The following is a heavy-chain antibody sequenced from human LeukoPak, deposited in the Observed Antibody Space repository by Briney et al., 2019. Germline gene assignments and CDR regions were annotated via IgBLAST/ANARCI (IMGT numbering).Heavy chain of an antibody. D-gene: IGHD2-21*02. V-gene: IGHV1-46*01. CDR3: AREMVTNDAFDI. J-gene: IGHJ3*02. Sequence: ASVMVSCKASGYTFTSYYMHWVRQAPGQGLEWMGIINPSGGSTSYAQKFQGRVTMTRNTSISTAYMELSSLRSEDTAVYYCAREMVTNDAFDIWGQGTMVTVSS. CDR2: INPSGGST. CDR1: GYTFTSYY.